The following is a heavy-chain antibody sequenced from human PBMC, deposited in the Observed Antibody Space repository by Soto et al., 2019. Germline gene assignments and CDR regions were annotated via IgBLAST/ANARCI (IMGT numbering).Heavy chain of an antibody. CDR2: INAGNGNT. Sequence: ASVKVSCKVFGHSLNEISLHWVRQAPGQRLEWMGWINAGNGNTKYSQKFQGRVTITRDTSASTAYMELSSLRSEDTAVYYCARAVAVPADFDYWGQGTLVTVSS. J-gene: IGHJ4*02. CDR3: ARAVAVPADFDY. D-gene: IGHD6-19*01. CDR1: GHSLNEIS. V-gene: IGHV1-3*01.